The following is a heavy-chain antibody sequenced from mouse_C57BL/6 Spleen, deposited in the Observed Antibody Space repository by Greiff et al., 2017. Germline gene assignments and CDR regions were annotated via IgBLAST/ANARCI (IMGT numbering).Heavy chain of an antibody. D-gene: IGHD2-3*01. J-gene: IGHJ3*01. CDR2: INPSTGGT. V-gene: IGHV1-42*01. CDR1: GYSFTGYY. CDR3: ARWDGSAWFAY. Sequence: VQLQQSGPELVKPGASVKISCKASGYSFTGYYMNWVKQSPEKSLEWIGEINPSTGGTTYNQKFKAKATLTVDKSSSTAYMQLKSLTSEDSAVYYCARWDGSAWFAYWGQGTLVTVSA.